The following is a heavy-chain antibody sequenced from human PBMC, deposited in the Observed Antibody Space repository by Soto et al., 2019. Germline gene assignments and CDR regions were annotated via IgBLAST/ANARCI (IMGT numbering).Heavy chain of an antibody. Sequence: SETLSLTCAFYGGSFCGYYRSWIRQPPGKGLEWLGDINPSGSTNYNPSLKSRVIMSVDTSKKQFSLNVTSVTAADTAVYYCARGARRRPPRDAFDIWGQGTMVTVSS. V-gene: IGHV4-34*01. CDR1: GGSFCGYY. CDR3: ARGARRRPPRDAFDI. CDR2: INPSGST. J-gene: IGHJ3*02.